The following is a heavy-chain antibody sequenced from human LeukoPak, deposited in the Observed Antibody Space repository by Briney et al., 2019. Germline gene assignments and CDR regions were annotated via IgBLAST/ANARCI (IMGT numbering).Heavy chain of an antibody. CDR1: RFTVSSNY. Sequence: GGSLTLSCAASRFTVSSNYMRWVRQAPGKGLEWVSVIYSGGSTYYADSVKGRFTISRDNSKNTLYLQMNSLRVDDTGVYCRARFSEVAGGLDAFDIWGQGTMVTVSS. D-gene: IGHD2-15*01. CDR2: IYSGGST. CDR3: ARFSEVAGGLDAFDI. J-gene: IGHJ3*02. V-gene: IGHV3-53*01.